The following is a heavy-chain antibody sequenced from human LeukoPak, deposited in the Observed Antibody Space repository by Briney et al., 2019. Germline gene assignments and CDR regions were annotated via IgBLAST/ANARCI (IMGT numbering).Heavy chain of an antibody. Sequence: ASVKVSCKASGYTFTSYDINWVRQATGQGLEWMGWMNPNSGNTGYAQKFQGRVTITRNTSISTAYMELSSLRSEDTAVYYCARGLIPGIAAAGPPNYYYYMDVWGKGTTVTVSS. V-gene: IGHV1-8*01. CDR3: ARGLIPGIAAAGPPNYYYYMDV. CDR2: MNPNSGNT. D-gene: IGHD6-13*01. J-gene: IGHJ6*03. CDR1: GYTFTSYD.